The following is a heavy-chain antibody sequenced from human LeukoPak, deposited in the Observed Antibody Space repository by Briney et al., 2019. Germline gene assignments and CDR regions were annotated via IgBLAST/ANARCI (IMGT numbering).Heavy chain of an antibody. CDR3: ATGGYGAEYFQH. CDR1: GYTFTNSW. CDR2: IYPGDSDT. J-gene: IGHJ1*01. Sequence: HGESLKISCKGSGYTFTNSWIGWVRQMPGKGLEWMGVIYPGDSDTRYRPSFQGQVTVSADKSSSTAYLQWSSLKASDTAMYYCATGGYGAEYFQHWGQGTLVTVSS. D-gene: IGHD3-22*01. V-gene: IGHV5-51*01.